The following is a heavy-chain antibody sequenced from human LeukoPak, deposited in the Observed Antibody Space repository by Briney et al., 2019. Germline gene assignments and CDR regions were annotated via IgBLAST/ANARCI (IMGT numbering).Heavy chain of an antibody. CDR1: GFTFSSYS. Sequence: GGSLRLSCAASGFTFSSYSMNWVRQAPGKGLEWVSSISSSSSYIYYADSVKGRFTISRDNAKNSLYLQMNSLRAEDTAVYYCARGQSRGTVTIDYYYYYGMDVWGQGTTVTVSS. J-gene: IGHJ6*02. D-gene: IGHD4-17*01. CDR3: ARGQSRGTVTIDYYYYYGMDV. V-gene: IGHV3-21*01. CDR2: ISSSSSYI.